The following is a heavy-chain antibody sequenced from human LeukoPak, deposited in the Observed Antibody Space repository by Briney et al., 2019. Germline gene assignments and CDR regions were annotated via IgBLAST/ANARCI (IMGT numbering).Heavy chain of an antibody. CDR1: GYTFTSYG. J-gene: IGHJ6*02. D-gene: IGHD2-2*02. V-gene: IGHV1-18*01. Sequence: ASVKVSCKASGYTFTSYGISWVRQAPGRGLEWMGWISAYNGNTNYAQKLQGRVTMTTDTSTSTAYMELRSLRSDDTAVYYCARPTGYCSSTSCYSYYYGMDVWGQGTTVTVSS. CDR2: ISAYNGNT. CDR3: ARPTGYCSSTSCYSYYYGMDV.